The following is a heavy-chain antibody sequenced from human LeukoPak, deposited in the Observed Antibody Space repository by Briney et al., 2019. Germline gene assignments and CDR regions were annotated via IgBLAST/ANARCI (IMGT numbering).Heavy chain of an antibody. CDR3: ADFAATGDGY. V-gene: IGHV3-23*01. CDR1: GFTFTTYA. D-gene: IGHD3-22*01. CDR2: ITGSGNMT. Sequence: PGGSLRLSCAASGFTFTTYAMSWVRQGPGKGLEWVSSITGSGNMTYYADSVKGRFTISRDNSKNTLYLQMNNLRAEDTAVYYCADFAATGDGYWGQGTLVTVSS. J-gene: IGHJ4*02.